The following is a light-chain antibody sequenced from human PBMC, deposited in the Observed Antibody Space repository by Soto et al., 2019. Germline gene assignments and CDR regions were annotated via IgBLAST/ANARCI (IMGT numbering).Light chain of an antibody. J-gene: IGKJ1*01. CDR3: QQHNNWPPWT. CDR2: GAS. Sequence: EIVMTQSPATLSVSPGERATLSCRASQSVSSNLAWYQQKPGQAPRLLIYGASTRATRIPARFSGSGSGTEFTLTISSLQAEDLAVYYCQQHNNWPPWTFGKGTKVEIK. V-gene: IGKV3-15*01. CDR1: QSVSSN.